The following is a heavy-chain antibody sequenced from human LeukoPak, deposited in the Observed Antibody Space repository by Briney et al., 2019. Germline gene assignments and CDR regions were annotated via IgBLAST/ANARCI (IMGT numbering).Heavy chain of an antibody. CDR1: GYSFTCHY. CDR2: INPNSGGT. D-gene: IGHD4-17*01. CDR3: ARDSYYGDSRSLHFDY. J-gene: IGHJ4*02. V-gene: IGHV1-2*02. Sequence: GASVKVSCKASGYSFTCHYMHWVRQAPGQGLEWMGWINPNSGGTNYAQKFQGRVTMTRDASITTVYMELSRLRSDDTAMYYCARDSYYGDSRSLHFDYWGQGTLVTVSS.